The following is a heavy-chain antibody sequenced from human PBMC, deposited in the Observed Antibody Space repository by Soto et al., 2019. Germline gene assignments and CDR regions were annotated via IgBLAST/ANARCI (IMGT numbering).Heavy chain of an antibody. CDR2: IWYDGSNK. V-gene: IGHV3-33*01. D-gene: IGHD3-22*01. J-gene: IGHJ3*02. Sequence: QVQLVESGGGVVQPGRSLRLSCAASGFTFSSYGMHWVRQAPGKGLEWVAVIWYDGSNKYYADSVKGRFTISRDNSKNTLYLQMNSLRAEDTAVYYCARGDSGYDAPHPYDAFDIWGQETMVTVSS. CDR3: ARGDSGYDAPHPYDAFDI. CDR1: GFTFSSYG.